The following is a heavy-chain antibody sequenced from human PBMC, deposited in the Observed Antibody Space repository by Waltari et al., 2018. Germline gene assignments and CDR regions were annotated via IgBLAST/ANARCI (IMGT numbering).Heavy chain of an antibody. D-gene: IGHD2-21*01. CDR2: IFPIFGTA. CDR3: ARVSDYTVIAMSVSNWFDP. V-gene: IGHV1-69*14. CDR1: GGTFSSYA. Sequence: QVQLVQSGAEVKKPGSSVKVSCKASGGTFSSYAISWVRQAPGQGLEWMGGIFPIFGTANYPQKFQGRVTITADKSTSTAYMELSSLRSEDTAVYYCARVSDYTVIAMSVSNWFDPWGQGTLVTVSS. J-gene: IGHJ5*02.